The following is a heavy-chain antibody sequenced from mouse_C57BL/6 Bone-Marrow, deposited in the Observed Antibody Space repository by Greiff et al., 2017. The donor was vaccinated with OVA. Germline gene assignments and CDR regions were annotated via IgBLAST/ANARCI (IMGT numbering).Heavy chain of an antibody. V-gene: IGHV1-5*01. J-gene: IGHJ2*01. CDR2: IYPGNSDT. D-gene: IGHD2-1*01. Sequence: VQLQQSGTVLARPGASVKMSCKTSGYTFTSYWMHWVKQRPGQGLEWIGAIYPGNSDTSYNQKFKGKAKLTAVTSASTAYMELSSLTNEDSAVYYCTRPVYYGNPYYFDDWGQGTTLTVSS. CDR3: TRPVYYGNPYYFDD. CDR1: GYTFTSYW.